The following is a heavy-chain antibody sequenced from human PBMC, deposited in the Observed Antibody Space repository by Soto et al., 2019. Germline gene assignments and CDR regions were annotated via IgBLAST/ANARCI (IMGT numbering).Heavy chain of an antibody. V-gene: IGHV3-23*01. CDR3: AKGVSSSAWSASDN. Sequence: EVQLLESGGGLVQPGGSLRLSCAASGFTFSSYAMTWVRQAPGKGLEWVSVISDSDNATYYGDSVKGRFTISRDNSKNTLYLQFNSLRAEDTAVYYCAKGVSSSAWSASDNWGQGTLVTVSS. CDR1: GFTFSSYA. J-gene: IGHJ4*02. CDR2: ISDSDNAT. D-gene: IGHD6-19*01.